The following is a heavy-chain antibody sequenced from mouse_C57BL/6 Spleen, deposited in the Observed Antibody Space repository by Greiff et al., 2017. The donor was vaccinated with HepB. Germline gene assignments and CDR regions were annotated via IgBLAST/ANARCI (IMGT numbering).Heavy chain of an antibody. CDR1: GYAFSSSW. CDR2: IYPGDGDT. CDR3: ANWEGFAY. D-gene: IGHD4-1*01. Sequence: VQLQQSGPELVKPGASVKISCKASGYAFSSSWMNWVKQRPGKGLEWIGRIYPGDGDTNYNGKFKGKATLTADKSSSTAYMQLSSLTSEDSAVYFCANWEGFAYWGQGTLVTVSA. V-gene: IGHV1-82*01. J-gene: IGHJ3*01.